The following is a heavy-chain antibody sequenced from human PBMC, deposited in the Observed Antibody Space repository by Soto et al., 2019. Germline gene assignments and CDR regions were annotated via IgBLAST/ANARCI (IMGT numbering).Heavy chain of an antibody. D-gene: IGHD3-9*01. CDR3: AREPDWSRPPTLLPMDV. CDR1: GGTFSSYA. CDR2: IIPIFGTA. J-gene: IGHJ6*02. V-gene: IGHV1-69*12. Sequence: QVQLVQSGAEVKKPGSSVKVSCKASGGTFSSYAISWVRQAPGQGLEWMGGIIPIFGTANYAQKFQGRGTITADESTSTAYMELSSLRSEDTAVYYCAREPDWSRPPTLLPMDVWGQGTTVTVSS.